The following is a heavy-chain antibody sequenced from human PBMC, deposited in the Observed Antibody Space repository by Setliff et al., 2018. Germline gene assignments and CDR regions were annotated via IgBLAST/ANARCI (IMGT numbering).Heavy chain of an antibody. Sequence: ASVKVSCKASGYTFTDYAMHWVRQAPGQRLEWMGWINPGNGNTKYSQKFQDRVTIITDESTSTAYMELRSLRTEDTAVYYCAREGVDTRSSTDYRYYMDVWGKGTTVTVSS. CDR2: INPGNGNT. CDR3: AREGVDTRSSTDYRYYMDV. CDR1: GYTFTDYA. J-gene: IGHJ6*03. D-gene: IGHD5-18*01. V-gene: IGHV1-3*01.